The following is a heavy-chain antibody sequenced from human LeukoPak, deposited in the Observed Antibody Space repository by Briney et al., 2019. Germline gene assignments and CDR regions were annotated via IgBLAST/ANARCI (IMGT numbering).Heavy chain of an antibody. Sequence: SVKVSCKASEGTFSSYAISWVRQAPGQGLEWMGGIIPIFGTANYAQKFQGRVTITADESTSTAYMELSSLRSEDTAVYYCARGSISGSYYAIDYWGQGTLVTVSS. CDR3: ARGSISGSYYAIDY. J-gene: IGHJ4*02. V-gene: IGHV1-69*13. CDR2: IIPIFGTA. CDR1: EGTFSSYA. D-gene: IGHD1-26*01.